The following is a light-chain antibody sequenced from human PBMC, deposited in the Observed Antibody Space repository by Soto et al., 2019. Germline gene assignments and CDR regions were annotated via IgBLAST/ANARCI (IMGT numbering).Light chain of an antibody. V-gene: IGLV2-23*01. CDR3: CSYEYSNGWV. CDR1: NSDVLSYDA. Sequence: QSALTQPASVSGSPGQSITISCTDTNSDVLSYDAVSWYQHHPGKAPKLIIYEGTKRPSGISNRFSGPKSGNMASLTISGLQAEDEADYYCCSYEYSNGWVFGGGTKLTVL. J-gene: IGLJ3*02. CDR2: EGT.